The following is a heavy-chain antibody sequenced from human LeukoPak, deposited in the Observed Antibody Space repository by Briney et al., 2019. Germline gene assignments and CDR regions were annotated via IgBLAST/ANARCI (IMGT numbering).Heavy chain of an antibody. J-gene: IGHJ4*02. CDR3: ARADGPKAAFDY. D-gene: IGHD2-15*01. V-gene: IGHV1-69*05. Sequence: RASVKVSCKASGGTFSSYAISWVRQAPGQGLEWMGGIIPIFGTANYAQKFQGRVTITTDESTSTAYMELSSLRSEDTAVYYCARADGPKAAFDYWGQGTLVTVSS. CDR1: GGTFSSYA. CDR2: IIPIFGTA.